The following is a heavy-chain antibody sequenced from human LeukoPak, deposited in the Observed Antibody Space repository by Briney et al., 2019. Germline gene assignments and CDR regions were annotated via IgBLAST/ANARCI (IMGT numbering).Heavy chain of an antibody. CDR2: IYYSGST. J-gene: IGHJ5*02. V-gene: IGHV4-59*01. CDR1: GGSISNYY. D-gene: IGHD2-21*02. CDR3: ARDRCGGDCYSDWFDP. Sequence: PSETLSLTCTVSGGSISNYYWSWIRQPPGKGLEWIGYIYYSGSTNYNPSLKNRVTISVDTSKNQFSLKLSSVTAADTAVYYCARDRCGGDCYSDWFDPWGQGTLVTVSS.